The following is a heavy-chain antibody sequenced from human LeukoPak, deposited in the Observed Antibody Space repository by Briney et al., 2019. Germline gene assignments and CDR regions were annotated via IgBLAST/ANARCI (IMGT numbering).Heavy chain of an antibody. Sequence: SETLSLTCTVSGGSISSSSYYWGWIHQPPGKGLEWIGSIYYSGSTYYNPSLKSRVTISVDTSKNQFSLKLSSVTAADTAVYYCARPYYGSGGYYTYFDYWGQGTLVTVSS. J-gene: IGHJ4*02. CDR1: GGSISSSSYY. CDR2: IYYSGST. CDR3: ARPYYGSGGYYTYFDY. V-gene: IGHV4-39*01. D-gene: IGHD3-10*01.